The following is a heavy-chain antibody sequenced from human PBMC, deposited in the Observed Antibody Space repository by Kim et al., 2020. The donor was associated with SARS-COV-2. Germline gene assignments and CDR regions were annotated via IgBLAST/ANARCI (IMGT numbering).Heavy chain of an antibody. J-gene: IGHJ4*02. D-gene: IGHD2-15*01. Sequence: NPSLKSRVTISVDTAKNQFSLKLNSVTAADTAVYYCASLYCSGSSCPADYWGQGTLVTVSS. V-gene: IGHV4-39*01. CDR3: ASLYCSGSSCPADY.